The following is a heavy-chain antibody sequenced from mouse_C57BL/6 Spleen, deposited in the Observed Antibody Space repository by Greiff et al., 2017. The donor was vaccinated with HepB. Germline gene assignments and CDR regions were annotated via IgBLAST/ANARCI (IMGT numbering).Heavy chain of an antibody. J-gene: IGHJ2*01. CDR3: ARDVSNFFFDY. CDR2: ISDGGSYT. CDR1: GFTFSSYA. D-gene: IGHD4-1*01. V-gene: IGHV5-4*01. Sequence: DVKLVESGGGLVKPGGSLKLSCAASGFTFSSYAMSWVRQTPEKRLEWVATISDGGSYTDYPDNVKGRFTISRDNAKNNLYMQMSHLKSEDTAMYYCARDVSNFFFDYWGQGTTLTVSS.